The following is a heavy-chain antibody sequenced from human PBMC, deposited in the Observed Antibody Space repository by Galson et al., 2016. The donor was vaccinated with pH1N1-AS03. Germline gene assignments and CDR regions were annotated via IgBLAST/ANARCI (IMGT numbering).Heavy chain of an antibody. CDR2: ISGNGVST. CDR1: GFTFSSYA. Sequence: SLRLSCAASGFTFSSYAMYWVRQAPGKGLEYVSAISGNGVSTYYANSAKGRFTSSRDNSKNTLYLQMGSLRAEAMDVYYCARGPVSYSNYWFPPPDYWGQGTLVTVSS. J-gene: IGHJ4*02. V-gene: IGHV3-64*01. D-gene: IGHD6-13*01. CDR3: ARGPVSYSNYWFPPPDY.